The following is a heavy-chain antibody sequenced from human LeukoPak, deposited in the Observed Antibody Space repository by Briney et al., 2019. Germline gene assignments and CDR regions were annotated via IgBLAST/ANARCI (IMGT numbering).Heavy chain of an antibody. Sequence: TLSLTCPVSGGSISSGAYYWSWIRQPPGKGLEWIAYMYYSGSTYYNPSLKSRVTMSADTSKNQLSLKLSSGTAADTAVYYCARPYYYDSRIDPWGQGILVTVSS. CDR2: MYYSGST. D-gene: IGHD3-22*01. CDR3: ARPYYYDSRIDP. J-gene: IGHJ5*02. V-gene: IGHV4-30-4*01. CDR1: GGSISSGAYY.